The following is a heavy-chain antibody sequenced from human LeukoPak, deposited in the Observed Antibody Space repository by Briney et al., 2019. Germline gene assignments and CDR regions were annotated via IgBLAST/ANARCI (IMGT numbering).Heavy chain of an antibody. V-gene: IGHV1-18*01. J-gene: IGHJ6*03. D-gene: IGHD3-10*01. CDR2: ISPYNSNT. CDR1: GYTFTSYG. CDR3: ARVRDYFGSGSRDYYYYMDV. Sequence: ASVKVSCKASGYTFTSYGITWVRQAPGQGLEWMGWISPYNSNTHYRQTLQGRVTMTTDTSTSTAYMELRSLRSDDTAVYYCARVRDYFGSGSRDYYYYMDVWGKGTTVTVSS.